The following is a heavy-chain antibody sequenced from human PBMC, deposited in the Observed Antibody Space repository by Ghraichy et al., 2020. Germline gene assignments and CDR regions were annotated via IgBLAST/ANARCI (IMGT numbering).Heavy chain of an antibody. CDR2: INPNSGGT. CDR3: ARDPDESTDHDDAFDI. D-gene: IGHD4-17*01. CDR1: GYTLTGYY. Sequence: ASVKVSCKASGYTLTGYYMHWVRQAPGQGLEWMGWINPNSGGTNYAQKFQGRVTMTRDTSISTAYMELSRLRSDDTAVYYCARDPDESTDHDDAFDIWGQGTMVTVS. V-gene: IGHV1-2*02. J-gene: IGHJ3*02.